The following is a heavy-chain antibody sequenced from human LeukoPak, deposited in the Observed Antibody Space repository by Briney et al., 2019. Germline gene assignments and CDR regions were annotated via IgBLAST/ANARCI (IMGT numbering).Heavy chain of an antibody. V-gene: IGHV3-23*01. CDR1: GFTLSSYA. D-gene: IGHD3-10*01. J-gene: IGHJ1*01. Sequence: GGSLRLSCAASGFTLSSYAMSWVRQAPGKGLEWVSAISGSGGSTYYADSVRGRFTISRDNSKNTLYLQMNSLRAEDTAVYYCAKSRGSGSYYPVGYFQHWGQGTLVTVSS. CDR2: ISGSGGST. CDR3: AKSRGSGSYYPVGYFQH.